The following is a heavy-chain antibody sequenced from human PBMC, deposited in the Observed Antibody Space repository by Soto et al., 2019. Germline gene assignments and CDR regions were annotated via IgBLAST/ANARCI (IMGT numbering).Heavy chain of an antibody. J-gene: IGHJ5*02. D-gene: IGHD2-15*01. CDR3: ARGGDCSGGSCYLSWFDP. CDR1: GYTFTSYA. CDR2: INAGNGNT. Sequence: QVPLVQSGAEVKKPGASVKVSCKASGYTFTSYAMHWVRQAPGQRLEWMGWINAGNGNTKYSQKFQGRVTITRDTSASTAYMELSSLRSEDTAVYYCARGGDCSGGSCYLSWFDPWGQGTLVTVSS. V-gene: IGHV1-3*01.